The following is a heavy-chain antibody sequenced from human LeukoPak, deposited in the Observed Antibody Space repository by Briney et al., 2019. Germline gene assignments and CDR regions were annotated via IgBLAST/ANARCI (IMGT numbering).Heavy chain of an antibody. J-gene: IGHJ4*02. CDR1: GASLSSYF. Sequence: SETLSLTCNVSGASLSSYFWSWIRQPPGKGLEWIGYIYYDGYPNYSPSLRSRITISVEKSKSQFSLNLRSVTAADTALYFCAGTELGYCTVTGCPLESWGQGTLVTVSS. CDR3: AGTELGYCTVTGCPLES. V-gene: IGHV4-59*01. D-gene: IGHD2-8*02. CDR2: IYYDGYP.